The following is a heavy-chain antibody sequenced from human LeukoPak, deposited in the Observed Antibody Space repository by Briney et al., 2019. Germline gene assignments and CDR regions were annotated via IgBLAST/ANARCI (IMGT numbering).Heavy chain of an antibody. CDR3: AKDPGGDDY. CDR1: GFTFSSYG. D-gene: IGHD3-16*01. CDR2: IRFDGSSR. J-gene: IGHJ4*02. Sequence: PGGSLRLSCAASGFTFSSYGMHWVRQAPGKGLEWVAFIRFDGSSRFYADSVKGRCTISRDNSKNTVYLQMNSLRAEDTAVYYCAKDPGGDDYWGQGTLVTVSS. V-gene: IGHV3-30*02.